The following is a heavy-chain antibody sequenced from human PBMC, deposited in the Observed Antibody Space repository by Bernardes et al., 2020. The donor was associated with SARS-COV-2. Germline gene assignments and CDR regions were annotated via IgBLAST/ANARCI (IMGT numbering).Heavy chain of an antibody. CDR2: INWNGGST. J-gene: IGHJ6*03. V-gene: IGHV3-20*04. CDR1: GFTFDDYG. Sequence: GGSLRLSCAASGFTFDDYGMSWVRQAPGKGLEWVSGINWNGGSTGYADSVKGRFTISRDNAKNSLYLQMNSLRAEDTALYYCAREVVPAAITPLTYYYYYMDVWGKGTTVTVSS. D-gene: IGHD2-2*02. CDR3: AREVVPAAITPLTYYYYYMDV.